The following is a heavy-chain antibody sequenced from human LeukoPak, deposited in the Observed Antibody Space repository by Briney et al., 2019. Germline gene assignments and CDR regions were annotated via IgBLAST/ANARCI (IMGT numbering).Heavy chain of an antibody. CDR2: IYSGGST. D-gene: IGHD1-26*01. CDR1: GFTFSSNY. J-gene: IGHJ3*02. CDR3: ARAGGSYYGIAFDI. V-gene: IGHV3-66*01. Sequence: GGSLRLSCAASGFTFSSNYMSWLRQAPGKGLEWVSVIYSGGSTYYADSVKGRFTISRDNSKNTLYLQMKSLRAEDTAVYYCARAGGSYYGIAFDIWGQGTMVTVS.